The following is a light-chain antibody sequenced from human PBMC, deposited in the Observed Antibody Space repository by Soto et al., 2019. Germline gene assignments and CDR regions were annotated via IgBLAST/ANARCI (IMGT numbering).Light chain of an antibody. J-gene: IGKJ3*01. CDR3: QQYGRSPSFT. Sequence: EIVLTQSPGTLSLSPGERATLSCRASQSVSSSYLAWYQQKPGQAPRLLIYGASGRATGIPDRFSGSGSGTDFPLTISRLEPEDFAVYYCQQYGRSPSFTFGPGTKVDIK. V-gene: IGKV3-20*01. CDR1: QSVSSSY. CDR2: GAS.